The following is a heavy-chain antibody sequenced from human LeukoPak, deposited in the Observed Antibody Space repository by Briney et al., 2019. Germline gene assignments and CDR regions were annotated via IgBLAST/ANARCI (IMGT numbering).Heavy chain of an antibody. CDR2: IYSGGST. Sequence: PGGSLRLSCAASGFTVSSHYISWVRQAPGKGLEWVSVIYSGGSTYYADSVKGRFTISRDNSKNSLYLQMNSLRTEDTALYYCVKDLHFNYLGPDYWGQGTPVTVSS. J-gene: IGHJ4*02. CDR1: GFTVSSHY. V-gene: IGHV3-53*05. D-gene: IGHD4-11*01. CDR3: VKDLHFNYLGPDY.